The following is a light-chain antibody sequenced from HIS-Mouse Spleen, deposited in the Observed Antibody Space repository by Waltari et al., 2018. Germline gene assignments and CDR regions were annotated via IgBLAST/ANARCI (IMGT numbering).Light chain of an antibody. J-gene: IGLJ2*01. CDR2: TVS. V-gene: IGLV2-14*03. CDR1: SSDVGGYNY. Sequence: QSALTQPASVSGSPGQSITISCTGTSSDVGGYNYVSWYQQHPGKAPKLMIYTVSNRPSGVSKRFSGSKSGNTASLTISVLQAEDEADYYCSSYTSSSFNVVFGGGTKLTVL. CDR3: SSYTSSSFNVV.